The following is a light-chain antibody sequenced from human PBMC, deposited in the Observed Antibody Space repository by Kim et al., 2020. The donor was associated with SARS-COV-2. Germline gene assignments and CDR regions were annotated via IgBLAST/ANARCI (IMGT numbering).Light chain of an antibody. J-gene: IGLJ1*01. CDR2: DVS. CDR1: SSDVGGYNY. V-gene: IGLV2-14*01. Sequence: QSALTQAASVSGSPGQSITISCTGTSSDVGGYNYVSWYQQHPGKDPKLMIYDVSKRPSGVSNRFSGSKSGNTASLTISGLQAEDEVDYYCSSFASSSTYLFGTGTKVTVL. CDR3: SSFASSSTYL.